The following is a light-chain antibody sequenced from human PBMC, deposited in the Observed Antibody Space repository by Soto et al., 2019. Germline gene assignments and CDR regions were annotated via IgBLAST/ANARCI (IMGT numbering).Light chain of an antibody. Sequence: EIVLTQSPATLSLSPGERATLSCRASQSVSSYLAWYQQKPGQAPRLLIYDASNRATGIPARFSGSASGTDITLTISGLEAEDFAVYYCQQRSNWLTFGGGTKVEIK. J-gene: IGKJ4*01. CDR2: DAS. CDR3: QQRSNWLT. V-gene: IGKV3-11*01. CDR1: QSVSSY.